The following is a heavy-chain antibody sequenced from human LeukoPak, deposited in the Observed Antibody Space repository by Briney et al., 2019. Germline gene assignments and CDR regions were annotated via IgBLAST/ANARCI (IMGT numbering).Heavy chain of an antibody. CDR2: INAGNGNT. J-gene: IGHJ4*02. CDR1: GYTFTSYA. V-gene: IGHV1-3*01. D-gene: IGHD6-13*01. Sequence: GASVKVSCKVSGYTFTSYAMHWVRQAPGQRLEWMGWINAGNGNTKYSQKFQGRVTITRDTSASTAYMELSSLRSEDTAVYYCARGKLSIAAAGHLFDYWGQGTLVTVSS. CDR3: ARGKLSIAAAGHLFDY.